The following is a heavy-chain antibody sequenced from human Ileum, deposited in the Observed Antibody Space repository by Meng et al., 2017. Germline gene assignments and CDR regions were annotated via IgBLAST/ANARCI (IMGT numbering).Heavy chain of an antibody. D-gene: IGHD3-22*01. Sequence: QASAPRLVKPSGTLSLTCAVSGTWWSWVRQPPGKGLEWIGEIFQSGRTNYNPSLKSRVTISIDKSKSQISLQLSAVTAADTAVYSCATSNDRDVYYLGYWGQGTLVTVSS. J-gene: IGHJ4*02. CDR2: IFQSGRT. CDR3: ATSNDRDVYYLGY. V-gene: IGHV4-4*02. CDR1: GTW.